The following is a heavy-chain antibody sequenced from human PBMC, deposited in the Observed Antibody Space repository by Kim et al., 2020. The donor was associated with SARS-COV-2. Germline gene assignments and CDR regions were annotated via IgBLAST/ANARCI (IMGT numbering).Heavy chain of an antibody. J-gene: IGHJ4*02. CDR3: VRGYAGGPFDL. CDR2: INRNSDST. D-gene: IGHD3-16*01. V-gene: IGHV3-20*01. Sequence: GGSLRLSCAASGFTFGDYGMSWVRQAPGKGLEWVSGINRNSDSTGYADSVKGRFTISRDNDKNSLFLQMNSPRAEDTALYHCVRGYAGGPFDLWGQGILV. CDR1: GFTFGDYG.